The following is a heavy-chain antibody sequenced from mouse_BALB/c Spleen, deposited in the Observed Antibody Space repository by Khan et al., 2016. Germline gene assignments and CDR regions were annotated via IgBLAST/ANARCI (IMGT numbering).Heavy chain of an antibody. Sequence: EVQLVESGGGLVQPGGSLKLSCAASGFDFSRYWMSWVRQAPGKGLEWIGEINPDSSTINYTPSLKDKFIISRDNAKNTLYLQMSKVRSADTALYYWASNGNWFAYWGQGTLVTVSA. V-gene: IGHV4-1*02. CDR2: INPDSSTI. D-gene: IGHD2-1*01. J-gene: IGHJ3*01. CDR3: ASNGNWFAY. CDR1: GFDFSRYW.